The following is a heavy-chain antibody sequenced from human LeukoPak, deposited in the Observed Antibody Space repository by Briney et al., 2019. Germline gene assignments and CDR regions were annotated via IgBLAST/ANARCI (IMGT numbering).Heavy chain of an antibody. D-gene: IGHD5-24*01. CDR3: AREPAPTAERWLPPFAGYYYYYGMDV. J-gene: IGHJ6*02. Sequence: SVKVSCKASGGTFSSYAISWVRQAPGQGLEWMGGIIPIFGTAKYAQKFQGRVTITADESTSTAYMELSSLRSEDTAVYYRAREPAPTAERWLPPFAGYYYYYGMDVWGQGTTVTVSS. V-gene: IGHV1-69*13. CDR2: IIPIFGTA. CDR1: GGTFSSYA.